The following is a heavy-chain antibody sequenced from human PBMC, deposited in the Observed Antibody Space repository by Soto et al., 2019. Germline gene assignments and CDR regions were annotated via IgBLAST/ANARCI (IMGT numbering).Heavy chain of an antibody. CDR2: ISGSGGST. CDR3: AKNFWSGYYYFDY. J-gene: IGHJ4*02. Sequence: GGSLRLSCAASGFTFSSYVMSWVRQAPGKGLEWVSAISGSGGSTYYADSVKGRFTISRDNSKNTLYLQMNSLRAEDTAVYYCAKNFWSGYYYFDYWGQGTLVTVSS. CDR1: GFTFSSYV. V-gene: IGHV3-23*01. D-gene: IGHD3-3*01.